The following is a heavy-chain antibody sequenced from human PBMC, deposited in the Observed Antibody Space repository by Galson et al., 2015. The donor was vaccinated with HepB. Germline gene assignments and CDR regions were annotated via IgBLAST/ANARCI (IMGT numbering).Heavy chain of an antibody. Sequence: SVKVSCKASGYPFTGNSMHWVRQAPGQGLEWMGRINPNNGGTDYAQNFQGRVTMTRDTSIRTAYMELRSLRSDDTAVYYCARESGFAWFFDFWGQGTLVTVSS. CDR3: ARESGFAWFFDF. J-gene: IGHJ4*02. CDR2: INPNNGGT. D-gene: IGHD3-9*01. V-gene: IGHV1-2*06. CDR1: GYPFTGNS.